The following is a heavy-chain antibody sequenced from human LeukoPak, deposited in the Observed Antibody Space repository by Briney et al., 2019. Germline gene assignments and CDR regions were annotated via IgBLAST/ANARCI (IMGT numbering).Heavy chain of an antibody. V-gene: IGHV3-64*01. CDR1: GFTFSSYT. CDR2: ISSNGGTT. Sequence: GGSLRLSCAASGFTFSSYTMHWVRQAPGKGLEYVSVISSNGGTTYYANSVKGRFTISRDNSKNTLYLQMGSLRAEDMAVYYCAREGEQLAFDYWVQGTLVTVSS. J-gene: IGHJ4*02. CDR3: AREGEQLAFDY. D-gene: IGHD6-6*01.